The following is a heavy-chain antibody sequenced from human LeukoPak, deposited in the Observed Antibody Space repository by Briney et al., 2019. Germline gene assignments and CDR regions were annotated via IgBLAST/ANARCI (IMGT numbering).Heavy chain of an antibody. V-gene: IGHV3-33*01. CDR1: GFTLSSYG. D-gene: IGHD3-3*01. Sequence: GGSLRLSCAASGFTLSSYGMHWVRQAPGKGLEWVAVIWYDGSNKYYADSVKGRFTISRDNSKNTLYLQMNSLRAEDTAVYYCARAALRFLEWPDYYYYGMDVWGQGTTVTVSS. J-gene: IGHJ6*02. CDR3: ARAALRFLEWPDYYYYGMDV. CDR2: IWYDGSNK.